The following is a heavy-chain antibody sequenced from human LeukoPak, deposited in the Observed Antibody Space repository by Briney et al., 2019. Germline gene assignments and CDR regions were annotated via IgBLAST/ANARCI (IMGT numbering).Heavy chain of an antibody. CDR3: ASGPRYCSSTSCYKVYYGMDV. CDR1: GGTFSSYA. V-gene: IGHV1-69*13. Sequence: SVKVSCKASGGTFSSYAISWVRQAPGQGLEWMGGIIPIFGTANYAQKFRGRVTITADESTSTAYMELSSLRSEDTAVYYCASGPRYCSSTSCYKVYYGMDVWGQGTTVTVSS. J-gene: IGHJ6*02. CDR2: IIPIFGTA. D-gene: IGHD2-2*02.